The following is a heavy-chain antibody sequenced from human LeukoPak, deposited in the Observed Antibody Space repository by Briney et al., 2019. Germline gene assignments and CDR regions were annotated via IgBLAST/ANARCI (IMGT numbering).Heavy chain of an antibody. CDR3: ARMPDIVVVPAAIDYYYYMDV. Sequence: PSETLSLTCTVSGGSISSYYWSWIRQPPGKGLEWIGYIYYSGSTNYNPSLKSRVTISVDTSKNQFSLKLSSVTAADTAVYYCARMPDIVVVPAAIDYYYYMDVWGKGTTVTVSS. J-gene: IGHJ6*03. D-gene: IGHD2-2*01. CDR1: GGSISSYY. V-gene: IGHV4-59*01. CDR2: IYYSGST.